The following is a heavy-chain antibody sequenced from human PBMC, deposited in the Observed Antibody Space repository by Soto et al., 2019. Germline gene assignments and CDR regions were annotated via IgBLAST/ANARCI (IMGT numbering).Heavy chain of an antibody. CDR1: SGSINSFY. CDR3: ARDRIIVASYSDY. D-gene: IGHD2-15*01. Sequence: SETLSLTCTVSSGSINSFYWAWMRQPAGKGLEWIGRIHSSGTTNYNPSLSSRVTMSVDPSKNQFSLRLTSVTAADTAVYYCARDRIIVASYSDYWGQGILVTVSS. CDR2: IHSSGTT. V-gene: IGHV4-4*07. J-gene: IGHJ4*02.